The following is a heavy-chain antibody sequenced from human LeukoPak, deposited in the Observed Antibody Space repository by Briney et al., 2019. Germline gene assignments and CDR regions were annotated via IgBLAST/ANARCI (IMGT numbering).Heavy chain of an antibody. V-gene: IGHV3-7*01. D-gene: IGHD6-13*01. J-gene: IGHJ6*03. Sequence: PGGSLRLSCGASGFTFSSYWMSWVRQAPGKGLEWVANIKQDGSEKYYVDSVKGRFTISRDNAKNSLYLQMNSLRAEDTAVYYCARAAAGIPFPYYYYYYYMDVWGKGTTVTISS. CDR3: ARAAAGIPFPYYYYYYYMDV. CDR2: IKQDGSEK. CDR1: GFTFSSYW.